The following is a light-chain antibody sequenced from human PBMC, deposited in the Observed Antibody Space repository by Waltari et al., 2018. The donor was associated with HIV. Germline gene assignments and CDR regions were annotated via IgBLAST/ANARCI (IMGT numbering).Light chain of an antibody. CDR2: DAS. Sequence: AWYQQKPHRPPKLLMFDASRLQTGVPSSFSGSGSGTHFNLTISRLQLEDFATYFCQHAHGFPHTFGRGTRLQI. CDR3: QHAHGFPHT. J-gene: IGKJ2*01. V-gene: IGKV1-12*01.